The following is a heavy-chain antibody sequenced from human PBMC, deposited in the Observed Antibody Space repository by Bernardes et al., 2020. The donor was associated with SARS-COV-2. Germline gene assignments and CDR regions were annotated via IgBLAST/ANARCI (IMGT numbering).Heavy chain of an antibody. CDR3: TRSYSYGWGIDY. J-gene: IGHJ4*02. CDR2: VGSAGNT. Sequence: GSLRLSCAASGFPFGDFDMHWVRHPPGKSLEWVSSVGSAGNTRYADSVKGRFTISRENAKNSLYLEMNSLRVEDTALYYCTRSYSYGWGIDYWGQGTLVTVSS. D-gene: IGHD5-18*01. V-gene: IGHV3-13*01. CDR1: GFPFGDFD.